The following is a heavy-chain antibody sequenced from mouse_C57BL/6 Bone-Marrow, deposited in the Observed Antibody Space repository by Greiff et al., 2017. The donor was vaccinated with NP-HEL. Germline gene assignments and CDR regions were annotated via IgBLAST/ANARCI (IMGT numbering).Heavy chain of an antibody. J-gene: IGHJ3*01. CDR1: GYTFTSYW. V-gene: IGHV1-69*01. CDR2: IDPSDSYT. CDR3: AREGYYYGFAY. Sequence: VQLQQSGAELVMPGASVKLSCKASGYTFTSYWMHWVKQRPGQGLEWIGEIDPSDSYTNYNQKFKGKSTLTVDKSSSTAYMQLSSLTSEDSAVYYCAREGYYYGFAYWGQGTLVTVSA. D-gene: IGHD1-1*01.